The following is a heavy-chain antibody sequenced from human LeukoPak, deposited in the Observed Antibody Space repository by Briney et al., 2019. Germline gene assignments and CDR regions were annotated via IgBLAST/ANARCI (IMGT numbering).Heavy chain of an antibody. D-gene: IGHD4/OR15-4a*01. CDR3: ARTWVSSGPNFNWYFDL. CDR2: ISYDGSNK. V-gene: IGHV3-30-3*01. CDR1: GFTFSSYA. Sequence: PGGSLRLSCAASGFTFSSYAMHWVRQAPGKGLEWVAVISYDGSNKYYADSVKGRFTISRDNSKNTLYLQMNSLRAEDTAVYYCARTWVSSGPNFNWYFDLWGRGTLVTVSS. J-gene: IGHJ2*01.